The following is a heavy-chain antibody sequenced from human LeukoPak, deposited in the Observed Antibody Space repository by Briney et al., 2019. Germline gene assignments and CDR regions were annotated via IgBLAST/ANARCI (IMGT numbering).Heavy chain of an antibody. V-gene: IGHV3-7*01. D-gene: IGHD3-16*01. CDR3: VRDTSRVFDY. Sequence: GGSLRLSCAASGFTFSSHWMSWVRQAPGKGLEWVAIIKTDGSEKYYVDSVKGRFTVSRDNGKNSLYLQMDSLRAEDTAVYYCVRDTSRVFDYWGQGALVTVFS. CDR2: IKTDGSEK. J-gene: IGHJ4*02. CDR1: GFTFSSHW.